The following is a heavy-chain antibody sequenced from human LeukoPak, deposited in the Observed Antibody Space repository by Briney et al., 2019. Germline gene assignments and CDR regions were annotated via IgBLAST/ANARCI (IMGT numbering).Heavy chain of an antibody. V-gene: IGHV1-69*06. CDR2: IIPIFGTA. J-gene: IGHJ4*02. CDR3: ARDLAYCGGDCYPGGDY. Sequence: ASVKVSCKASGGTFSSYAISWVRQAPGQGREWMGRIIPIFGTANYAQKFQGRVTITADKSTSTAYMELSSLRSEDTAVYYCARDLAYCGGDCYPGGDYWGQGTLVTVSS. D-gene: IGHD2-21*02. CDR1: GGTFSSYA.